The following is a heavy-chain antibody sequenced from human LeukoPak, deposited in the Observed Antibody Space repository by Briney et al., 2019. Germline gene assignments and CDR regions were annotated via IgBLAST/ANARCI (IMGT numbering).Heavy chain of an antibody. CDR2: INPNTGGT. V-gene: IGHV1-2*02. D-gene: IGHD4-23*01. CDR3: ARLYGGNLDIDY. CDR1: GYTFTGYY. Sequence: ASVKVSCKASGYTFTGYYMHWVRQAPGQGLEWMGWINPNTGGTDYAQEFQGRVTMTRDTSINTAHMELSRLRSDDTAVYYCARLYGGNLDIDYWGQGTLVTVSS. J-gene: IGHJ4*02.